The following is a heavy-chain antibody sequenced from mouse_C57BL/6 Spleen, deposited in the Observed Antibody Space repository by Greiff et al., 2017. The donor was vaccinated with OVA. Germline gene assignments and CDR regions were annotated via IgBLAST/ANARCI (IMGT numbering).Heavy chain of an antibody. D-gene: IGHD1-1*01. CDR1: GFTFSNYW. CDR3: TGSDYGSSYWFAY. Sequence: EVQLQESGGGLVQPGGSMKLSCVASGFTFSNYWMNWVRQSPEKGLEWVAQIRLKSDNYATHYAESVKGRFTISRDDSKSSVYLQMNNLRAEDTGIYYCTGSDYGSSYWFAYWGQGTLVTVSA. V-gene: IGHV6-3*01. CDR2: IRLKSDNYAT. J-gene: IGHJ3*01.